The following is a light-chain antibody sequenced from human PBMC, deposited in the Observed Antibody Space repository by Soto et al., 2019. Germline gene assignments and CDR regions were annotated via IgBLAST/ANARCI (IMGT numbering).Light chain of an antibody. Sequence: QSVLTQPPSASGTPGQRVTISCSGSSSNIGSNTVNWYQQLPGTAPKLLISNNDQRPSGVPDRFSGSKSGTSASLAISGLQSDDESDYYCAAWDYYLHAVVFGVWTKLTVL. CDR1: SSNIGSNT. CDR2: NND. V-gene: IGLV1-44*01. J-gene: IGLJ2*01. CDR3: AAWDYYLHAVV.